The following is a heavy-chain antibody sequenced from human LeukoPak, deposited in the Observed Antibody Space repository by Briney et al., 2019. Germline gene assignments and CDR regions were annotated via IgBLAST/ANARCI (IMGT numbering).Heavy chain of an antibody. CDR3: ARSRDGYNWAFDY. Sequence: GASVKVSCKASGYTFTSYDINWVRQATGQGLEWMGWMNPNSGNTGYAQKFQGRVTITTDESTSTAYMELSSLRSEDTAVYYCARSRDGYNWAFDYWGQGTLVTVSS. J-gene: IGHJ4*02. CDR1: GYTFTSYD. D-gene: IGHD5-24*01. V-gene: IGHV1-8*03. CDR2: MNPNSGNT.